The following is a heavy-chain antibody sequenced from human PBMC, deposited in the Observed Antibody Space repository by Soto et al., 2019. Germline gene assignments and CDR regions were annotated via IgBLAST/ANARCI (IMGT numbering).Heavy chain of an antibody. CDR1: GGSISSYY. Sequence: SETLSLTCTVSGGSISSYYWNWIRQPPGKEPEYIGYIYYSGTTYYNPSLRGRVTISVDTSTKQFSLKLTSVTAADTAFYYCAGDRGHSIEYWGQGIQVTVSS. CDR2: IYYSGTT. V-gene: IGHV4-59*01. CDR3: AGDRGHSIEY. J-gene: IGHJ4*02. D-gene: IGHD2-21*02.